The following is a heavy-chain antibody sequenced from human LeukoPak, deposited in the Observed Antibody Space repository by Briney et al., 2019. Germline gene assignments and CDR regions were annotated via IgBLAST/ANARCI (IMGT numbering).Heavy chain of an antibody. Sequence: GGSLRLSCAVSGFPVSSNFMSWVRQAPGKGLQSVSIMFSGGSTDYADSVQGRFTISRDNAKSSLYLQMNGLRAVDTAVYYCARHGLYDSTDYWTFQHWGQGTLVTVSS. V-gene: IGHV3-66*04. J-gene: IGHJ1*01. CDR3: ARHGLYDSTDYWTFQH. CDR2: MFSGGST. D-gene: IGHD3-22*01. CDR1: GFPVSSNF.